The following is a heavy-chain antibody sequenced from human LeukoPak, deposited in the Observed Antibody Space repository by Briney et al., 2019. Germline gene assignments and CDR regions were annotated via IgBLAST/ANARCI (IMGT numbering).Heavy chain of an antibody. V-gene: IGHV3-23*01. CDR3: AKNYESGRGVPYGMDV. J-gene: IGHJ6*02. D-gene: IGHD3-10*01. CDR1: GFTFSSYA. Sequence: GRSLRLSCAASGFTFSSYAMRWVRQAPGKGLEWVSAIGSGSGGTTIYADSVKGRFTISRDNSKNTLYLHMSSLRGEDTAVYYCAKNYESGRGVPYGMDVWGQGTTVTVSS. CDR2: IGSGSGGTT.